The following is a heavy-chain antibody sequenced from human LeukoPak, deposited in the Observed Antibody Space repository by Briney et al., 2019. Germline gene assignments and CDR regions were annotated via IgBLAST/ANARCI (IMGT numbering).Heavy chain of an antibody. CDR1: GYTFTSYD. CDR3: AREPNYYDSSGPPDY. D-gene: IGHD3-22*01. Sequence: ASVKVSCKASGYTFTSYDINWVRQATGQGLEWVGWMNPNSGNTGYAQKFQGRVTITRNTSISTAYMELSSLRSEDTAVYYCAREPNYYDSSGPPDYWGQGTLVTVSS. J-gene: IGHJ4*02. V-gene: IGHV1-8*03. CDR2: MNPNSGNT.